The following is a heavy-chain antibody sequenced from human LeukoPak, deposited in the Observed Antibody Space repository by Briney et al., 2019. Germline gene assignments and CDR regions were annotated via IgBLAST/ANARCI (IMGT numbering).Heavy chain of an antibody. J-gene: IGHJ3*02. Sequence: SETLSLTCTVSGGSISSYYWSWIRQPPGKGLEWIGYIYYSGSTNYNPSLKSRVTISVDASKNQFSLKLSSVTAADTAVYYCARPNGKGAFDIWGQGTMVTVSS. CDR3: ARPNGKGAFDI. D-gene: IGHD1-1*01. CDR1: GGSISSYY. CDR2: IYYSGST. V-gene: IGHV4-59*01.